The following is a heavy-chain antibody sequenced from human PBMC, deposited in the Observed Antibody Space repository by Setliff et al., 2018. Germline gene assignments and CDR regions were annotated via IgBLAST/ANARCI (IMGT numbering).Heavy chain of an antibody. CDR1: GGSISYNY. J-gene: IGHJ4*02. D-gene: IGHD6-19*01. V-gene: IGHV4-34*01. CDR3: ARGRAGHSGH. CDR2: INQSGTT. Sequence: SETLSLTCTVSGGSISYNYWSWVRQPPERELEWIGEINQSGTTNYNPPPKSRVTISVDTSKNQFSLKLSSVTAADTAVYYCARGRAGHSGHWGQGTLVTVSS.